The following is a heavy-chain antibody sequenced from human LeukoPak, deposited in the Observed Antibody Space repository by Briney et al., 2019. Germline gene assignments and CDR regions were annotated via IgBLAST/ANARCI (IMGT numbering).Heavy chain of an antibody. CDR1: GGSISSYY. Sequence: SETLSLTCTVSGGSISSYYWSWIRQPAGKGLEWIGRIYTSGSTNYNPSLQSRVTISVDTSKNQFSVKLSSVTAADTAVYYCARAPYSSSWMYFDYWGQGALVTVSS. CDR2: IYTSGST. J-gene: IGHJ4*02. CDR3: ARAPYSSSWMYFDY. D-gene: IGHD6-13*01. V-gene: IGHV4-4*07.